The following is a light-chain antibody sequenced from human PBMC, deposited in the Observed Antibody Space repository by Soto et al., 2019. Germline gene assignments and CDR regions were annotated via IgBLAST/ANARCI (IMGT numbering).Light chain of an antibody. V-gene: IGLV2-8*01. Sequence: QSALTRPPSASGSPGQSVTISCTGTSTDVGAYNYVSWYQQRPGKAPKLMIFEVTKRPSGVPDRFSGSKSGNTASLTVSGVQADDEADYYCSSYAGSNSFVFGTGTKVTVL. CDR2: EVT. CDR1: STDVGAYNY. CDR3: SSYAGSNSFV. J-gene: IGLJ1*01.